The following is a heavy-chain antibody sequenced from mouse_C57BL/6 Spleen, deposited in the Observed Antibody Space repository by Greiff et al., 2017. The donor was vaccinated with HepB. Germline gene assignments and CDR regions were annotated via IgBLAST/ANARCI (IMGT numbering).Heavy chain of an antibody. CDR2: ISSGSSTI. CDR1: GFTFSDYG. Sequence: DVHLVESGGGLVKPGGSLKLSCAASGFTFSDYGMHWVRQAPEKGLEWVAYISSGSSTIYYADTVKGRFTISRDNAKNTLFLQMTSLRSEDTAMYYCARSYGSSRYWYFDVWGTGTTVTVSS. D-gene: IGHD1-1*01. J-gene: IGHJ1*03. CDR3: ARSYGSSRYWYFDV. V-gene: IGHV5-17*01.